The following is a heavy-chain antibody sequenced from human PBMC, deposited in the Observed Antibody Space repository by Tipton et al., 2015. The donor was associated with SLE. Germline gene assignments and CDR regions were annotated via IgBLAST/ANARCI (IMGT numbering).Heavy chain of an antibody. CDR3: ARDLRFFGLDY. Sequence: LRLSCTVSGGSISSGDYYWSWIRQPPGKGLEWIGYIYYSGSTYYNPSLKSRVTISVDTSKNQFSLKLSSVTAADTAVYYCARDLRFFGLDYWGQGTLVTVSS. V-gene: IGHV4-30-4*01. J-gene: IGHJ4*02. CDR1: GGSISSGDYY. D-gene: IGHD5/OR15-5a*01. CDR2: IYYSGST.